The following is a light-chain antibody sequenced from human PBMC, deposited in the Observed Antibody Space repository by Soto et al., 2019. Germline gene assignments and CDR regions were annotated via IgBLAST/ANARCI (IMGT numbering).Light chain of an antibody. CDR2: AAT. CDR1: QNISNF. V-gene: IGKV1-39*01. CDR3: QQLHSYPFT. Sequence: DIQLTQSPSSLSASVRDRVTITCRASQNISNFLNWYHQRPGKAPKLLIYAATTLQSGVPSRFSGSGSGTDFTLTINSLQPEEFATYYCQQLHSYPFTVGQGTRLEIK. J-gene: IGKJ5*01.